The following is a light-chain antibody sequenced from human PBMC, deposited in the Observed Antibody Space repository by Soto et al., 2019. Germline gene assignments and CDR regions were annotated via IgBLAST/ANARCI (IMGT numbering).Light chain of an antibody. CDR2: EGS. Sequence: QSVLTQPASVSGSPGQSITISCTGTSSDVGSDNLVSWYQQHPGKAPKLMIYEGSKRPSGVSNRFSGSKSGNTASLTISGLQAEDEADYYCCSYAGSSTWVFGGGTKLTVL. J-gene: IGLJ3*02. V-gene: IGLV2-23*01. CDR3: CSYAGSSTWV. CDR1: SSDVGSDNL.